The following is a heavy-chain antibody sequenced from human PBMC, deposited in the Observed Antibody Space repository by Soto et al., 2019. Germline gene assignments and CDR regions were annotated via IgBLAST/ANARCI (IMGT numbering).Heavy chain of an antibody. Sequence: QVQLVQSGAEVKKPGSSVKVSCKASGGTFSSDSFSWVRQAPGQGLEWMGGIIPMFDTPIYAQKFQDRVTLTAXXSTRTAYMQLSSLRAGDTAVYYCARSGGLDRDFNYWGQGSLVTVSS. CDR2: IIPMFDTP. J-gene: IGHJ4*02. D-gene: IGHD2-15*01. CDR1: GGTFSSDS. V-gene: IGHV1-69*12. CDR3: ARSGGLDRDFNY.